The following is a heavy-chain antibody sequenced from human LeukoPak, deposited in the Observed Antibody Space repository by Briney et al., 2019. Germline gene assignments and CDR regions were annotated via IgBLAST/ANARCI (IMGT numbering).Heavy chain of an antibody. CDR1: GFTFSSYW. J-gene: IGHJ3*02. V-gene: IGHV3-74*01. Sequence: GGSLRLSCAASGFTFSSYWMHWVRQAPGKGLVWVSRINSDGSSTSYADSVKGRFTISRDNAKNTLYLQMNSLRAEDTAVYFCSRAHSGYSRAWDDAFDIWGQGTMVTVSS. D-gene: IGHD6-19*01. CDR2: INSDGSST. CDR3: SRAHSGYSRAWDDAFDI.